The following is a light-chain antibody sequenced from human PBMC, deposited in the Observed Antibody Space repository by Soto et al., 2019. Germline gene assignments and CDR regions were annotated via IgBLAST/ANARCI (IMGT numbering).Light chain of an antibody. J-gene: IGLJ3*02. CDR2: EVN. Sequence: QSVLTQPPSASGSPGQSVTISCTGTSSDIGGYNSVSWYQQHPGKAPRLMIYEVNKRPSGVPDRFSGSKSGYTASLTVSGLQTEDEADYYCAAWDDSLNGGVFGGGTKVTVL. V-gene: IGLV2-8*01. CDR1: SSDIGGYNS. CDR3: AAWDDSLNGGV.